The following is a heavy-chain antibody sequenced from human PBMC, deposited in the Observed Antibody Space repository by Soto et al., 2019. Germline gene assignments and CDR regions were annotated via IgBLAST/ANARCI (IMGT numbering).Heavy chain of an antibody. D-gene: IGHD2-15*01. J-gene: IGHJ4*02. CDR3: ARSPMVAATSIDY. V-gene: IGHV1-2*04. CDR2: INPNSGGT. CDR1: GYTFTGYY. Sequence: ASVKVSCKASGYTFTGYYMHWVRQAPGQGLEWMGWINPNSGGTNYAQKFQGWVTMTRDTSISTAYMELSRLRSDDTAVYYCARSPMVAATSIDYWGQGTLVTVS.